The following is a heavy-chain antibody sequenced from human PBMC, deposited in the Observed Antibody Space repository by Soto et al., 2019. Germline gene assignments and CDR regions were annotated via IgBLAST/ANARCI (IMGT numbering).Heavy chain of an antibody. CDR2: ISYDGSNK. Sequence: GGSLRLSCAASGFTFSSYAMHWVRQAPGKGLEWVAVISYDGSNKHYADSVKGRFTISRDNSKNTLYLQMNSLRAEDTAVYYCARDYGEYPFQHWSQGTLVTVSS. D-gene: IGHD4-17*01. V-gene: IGHV3-30-3*01. CDR3: ARDYGEYPFQH. CDR1: GFTFSSYA. J-gene: IGHJ1*01.